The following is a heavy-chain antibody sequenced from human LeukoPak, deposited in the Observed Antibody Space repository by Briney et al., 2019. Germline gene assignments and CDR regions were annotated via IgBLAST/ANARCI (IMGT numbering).Heavy chain of an antibody. CDR2: ISSNSDYI. V-gene: IGHV3-21*01. CDR1: GLTFSSYH. CDR3: ARGLCGGDCYDY. Sequence: PGGSLRLSCAASGLTFSSYHINWVRQAPGKGLEWGSSISSNSDYIYYADSVKGRFTISRDNAKNSLYLQMNSLRAEDTAVYYCARGLCGGDCYDYWGQGTLVTVSS. D-gene: IGHD2-21*01. J-gene: IGHJ4*02.